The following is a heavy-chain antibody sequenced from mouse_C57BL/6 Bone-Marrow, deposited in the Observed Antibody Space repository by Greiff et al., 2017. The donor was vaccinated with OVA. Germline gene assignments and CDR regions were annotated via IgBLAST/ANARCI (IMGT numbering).Heavy chain of an antibody. D-gene: IGHD2-1*01. CDR1: GFSLSTSGMG. CDR3: ARRAIYYGNYDFAY. CDR2: IYWDDDK. J-gene: IGHJ3*01. Sequence: QVTLKESGPGILQSSQTLSLTCSFSGFSLSTSGMGVSWIRQPSGKGLEWLAHIYWDDDKRYNPSLKSRLTISKDTSRNQVFLKITSVDTADTATYYCARRAIYYGNYDFAYWGQGTLVTVSA. V-gene: IGHV8-12*01.